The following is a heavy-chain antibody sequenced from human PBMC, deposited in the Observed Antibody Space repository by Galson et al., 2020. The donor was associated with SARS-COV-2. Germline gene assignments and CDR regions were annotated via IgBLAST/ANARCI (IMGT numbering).Heavy chain of an antibody. CDR3: ARDPQFAIARPFDY. D-gene: IGHD2-21*01. CDR1: GGSFSGYY. CDR2: INHSGST. Sequence: SETLSLTCAVYGGSFSGYYWSWIRQPPGKGLEWIGEINHSGSTNYNPSLKSRVTISVDTSKNQFSLKLSSVTAADTAVYYCARDPQFAIARPFDYWGQGTLVSVSS. V-gene: IGHV4-34*01. J-gene: IGHJ4*02.